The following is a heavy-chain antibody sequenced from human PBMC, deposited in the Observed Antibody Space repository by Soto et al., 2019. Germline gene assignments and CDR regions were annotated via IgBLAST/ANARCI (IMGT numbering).Heavy chain of an antibody. D-gene: IGHD3-10*02. CDR2: ISYDASNN. J-gene: IGHJ4*02. V-gene: IGHV3-30*18. Sequence: AGSLRLCFSAPGFTFSSYGIDWVREAPGKGLEWVAVISYDASNNYYAASVKGRFTISRDNSKNTLYLHMNSLRAEDTAVSSCAKEHYDRSPGDYWGQGTLVTVCS. CDR1: GFTFSSYG. CDR3: AKEHYDRSPGDY.